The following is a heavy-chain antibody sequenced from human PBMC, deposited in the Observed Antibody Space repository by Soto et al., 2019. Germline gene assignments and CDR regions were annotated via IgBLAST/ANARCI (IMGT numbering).Heavy chain of an antibody. CDR1: GYTFTSYG. Sequence: ASVKVSCKASGYTFTSYGISWVRQAPGQGLEWMGWSSAYNGNTNYAQKLQGRVTMTTDTSTSTAYMELRSLRSDDTAVYYCARTGGSRWFFQSNYWGQGTLVTVSS. J-gene: IGHJ4*02. CDR2: SSAYNGNT. V-gene: IGHV1-18*01. CDR3: ARTGGSRWFFQSNY. D-gene: IGHD6-19*01.